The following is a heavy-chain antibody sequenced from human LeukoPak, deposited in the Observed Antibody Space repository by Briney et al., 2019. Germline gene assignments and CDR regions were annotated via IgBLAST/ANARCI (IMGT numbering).Heavy chain of an antibody. CDR2: INPNSGGT. CDR3: ARVPGGSSSWYRYFQH. D-gene: IGHD6-13*01. V-gene: IGHV1-2*02. J-gene: IGHJ1*01. Sequence: ASVKVSCKASGYTFTGYYMHWVRQAPGQGLEWMGWINPNSGGTNYAQKFQGRVTMTRDTSISTAYMELSRLRSDDTAVYYCARVPGGSSSWYRYFQHWGQGTLVTVSS. CDR1: GYTFTGYY.